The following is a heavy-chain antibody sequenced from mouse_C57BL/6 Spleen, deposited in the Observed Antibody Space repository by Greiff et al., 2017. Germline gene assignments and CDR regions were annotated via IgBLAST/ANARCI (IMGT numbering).Heavy chain of an antibody. CDR1: GFSFNTYA. CDR3: VRLYGSSYGWYFDV. V-gene: IGHV10-1*01. Sequence: EVQVVESGGGLVQPKGSLKLSCAASGFSFNTYAMNWVRQAPGKGLEWVARIRSKSNNYATYYADSVKDRFTISRDDSESMLYLQMNNLKTEDTAMYYCVRLYGSSYGWYFDVWGTGTTVTVSS. D-gene: IGHD1-1*01. J-gene: IGHJ1*03. CDR2: IRSKSNNYAT.